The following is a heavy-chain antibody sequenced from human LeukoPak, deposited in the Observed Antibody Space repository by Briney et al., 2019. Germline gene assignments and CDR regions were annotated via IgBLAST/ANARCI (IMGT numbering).Heavy chain of an antibody. J-gene: IGHJ5*02. D-gene: IGHD3-22*01. CDR1: GGSISSSSYY. V-gene: IGHV4-39*01. CDR3: ARHARDYYDSSP. Sequence: SEILSLTCTVSGGSISSSSYYWGWIRQPPGKGLGWIGSIYYSGSTYYNPSLKSRVTISVDTSKNQFSLKLSSVTAADTAVYYCARHARDYYDSSPWGQGTLVTVSS. CDR2: IYYSGST.